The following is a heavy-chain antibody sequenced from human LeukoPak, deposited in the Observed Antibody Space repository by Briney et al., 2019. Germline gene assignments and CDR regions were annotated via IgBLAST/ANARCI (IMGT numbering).Heavy chain of an antibody. J-gene: IGHJ5*02. CDR2: VYYSGST. D-gene: IGHD2-15*01. Sequence: SETLSLTCTASGGSISTYYWSWIRKPPGKGLEWIGYVYYSGSTNYNPSLKSRVTISVSTSKIQFPLKLTAVPAADTAVYYCARSRPYCSGGSCSPFDPWGQGTLVTVSS. CDR3: ARSRPYCSGGSCSPFDP. CDR1: GGSISTYY. V-gene: IGHV4-59*08.